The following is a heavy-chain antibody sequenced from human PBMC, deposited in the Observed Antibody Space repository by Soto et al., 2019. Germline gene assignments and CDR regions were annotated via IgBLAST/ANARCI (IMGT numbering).Heavy chain of an antibody. Sequence: SQTLSLTCAISGDSVSSNSAAWDWIRQSPWRGLEWLGRTYYRSKWYNDYAVSVTSRITINPDTSKNQFSLQLNSVTPEDTAVYYCARRTTGTTSLDPWGQGTLVTVSS. CDR2: TYYRSKWYN. J-gene: IGHJ5*02. D-gene: IGHD1-1*01. CDR3: ARRTTGTTSLDP. CDR1: GDSVSSNSAA. V-gene: IGHV6-1*01.